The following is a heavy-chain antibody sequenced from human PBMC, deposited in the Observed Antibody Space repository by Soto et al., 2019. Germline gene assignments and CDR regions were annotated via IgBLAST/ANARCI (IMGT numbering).Heavy chain of an antibody. CDR3: AIHSYYDYVWGSYRSYFDY. J-gene: IGHJ4*02. D-gene: IGHD3-16*02. V-gene: IGHV1-69*01. CDR2: IIPIFGTA. CDR1: GGTFSSYA. Sequence: QVQLVQSGAEVKKPGSSVKVSCKASGGTFSSYAISWVRQAPGQGLEWMGGIIPIFGTANYAQKFQGRVTITADEYTSTAYMELSRLRSEDTAVYYCAIHSYYDYVWGSYRSYFDYWGQGTLVTVSS.